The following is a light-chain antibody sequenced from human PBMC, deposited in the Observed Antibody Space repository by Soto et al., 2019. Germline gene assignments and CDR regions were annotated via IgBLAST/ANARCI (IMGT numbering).Light chain of an antibody. J-gene: IGLJ3*02. V-gene: IGLV2-23*03. Sequence: QSALTQPASVSGSPGQSITISCTGTSSDVGSYNLVSWYQQHPGKAPKLMIYEGSKRPSGVSNRFSGSKSGNTASLTISGLQAEDGADYYCCSYAGSSTFGVFGGGTKVTVL. CDR1: SSDVGSYNL. CDR3: CSYAGSSTFGV. CDR2: EGS.